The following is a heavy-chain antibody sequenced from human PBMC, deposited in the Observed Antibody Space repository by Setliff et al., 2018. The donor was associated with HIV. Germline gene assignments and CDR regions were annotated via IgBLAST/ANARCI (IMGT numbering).Heavy chain of an antibody. J-gene: IGHJ6*03. Sequence: SETLSLTCTVSGGSISSGSYYWSWIRQPAGKGLEWIGHIYTSGSTNYNPSLKSRVTISVDTSKNQFSLKLSSVTAADTAVYYCARETVAAAGIPLYYYYYYMDVWGKGTTVTVSS. CDR3: ARETVAAAGIPLYYYYYYMDV. CDR1: GGSISSGSYY. D-gene: IGHD6-13*01. CDR2: IYTSGST. V-gene: IGHV4-61*09.